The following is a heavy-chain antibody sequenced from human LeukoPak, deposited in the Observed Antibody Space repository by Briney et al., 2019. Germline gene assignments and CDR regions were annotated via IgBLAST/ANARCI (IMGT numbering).Heavy chain of an antibody. CDR2: ISAYSGNS. CDR3: ARTDRSGTYYALDF. CDR1: GYTFSNYG. Sequence: ASVKVSCKASGYTFSNYGISWVRQAPGQGLEWMGWISAYSGNSIYAQRLQDRVTMTTDTSTSTAYMELRSLRSDDTAVYFCARTDRSGTYYALDFWGQGTLVTVSS. D-gene: IGHD1-26*01. J-gene: IGHJ4*02. V-gene: IGHV1-18*01.